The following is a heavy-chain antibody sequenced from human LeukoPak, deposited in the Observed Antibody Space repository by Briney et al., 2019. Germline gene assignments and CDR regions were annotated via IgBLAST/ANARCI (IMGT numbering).Heavy chain of an antibody. Sequence: SETLSLTCTVSNDSISSGDYYWNWIRQPPGKGLEWIGYIFHRGGTSYNPSLKSRILFSVDTSQNQFSLKLNSVTAADTAVYYCVREILCSGGSCYRGLFDNWGQGTLVTVSA. CDR3: VREILCSGGSCYRGLFDN. CDR2: IFHRGGT. D-gene: IGHD2-15*01. CDR1: NDSISSGDYY. J-gene: IGHJ4*02. V-gene: IGHV4-30-4*01.